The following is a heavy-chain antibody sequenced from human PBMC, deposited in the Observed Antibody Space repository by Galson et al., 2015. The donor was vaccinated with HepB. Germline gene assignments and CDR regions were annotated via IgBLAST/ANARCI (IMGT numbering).Heavy chain of an antibody. Sequence: ETLSLTCTVSGGSINSYHCSWIRQPPGKGLEWIGYIYYSGSTTYNPSLKSRVTISVDTSKNQFSLRLSSVTAADTAVYYCARLAIRNDFPDSWGQGTLVTVSS. V-gene: IGHV4-59*01. J-gene: IGHJ4*02. D-gene: IGHD1-1*01. CDR2: IYYSGST. CDR1: GGSINSYH. CDR3: ARLAIRNDFPDS.